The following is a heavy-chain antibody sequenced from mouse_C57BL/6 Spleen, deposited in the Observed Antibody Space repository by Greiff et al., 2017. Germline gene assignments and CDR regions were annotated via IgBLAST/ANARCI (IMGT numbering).Heavy chain of an antibody. J-gene: IGHJ2*01. CDR3: TTRGWLLRGY. V-gene: IGHV14-4*01. D-gene: IGHD2-3*01. CDR2: IDPENGDT. Sequence: EVQLQQSGAELVRPGASVKLSCTASGFNIKDDYMHWVKQRPEQGLEWIGWIDPENGDTEYASKFQGKATITADTSSNTAYLHLSSLTSEDTAVYYCTTRGWLLRGYWGQGTTLTVSS. CDR1: GFNIKDDY.